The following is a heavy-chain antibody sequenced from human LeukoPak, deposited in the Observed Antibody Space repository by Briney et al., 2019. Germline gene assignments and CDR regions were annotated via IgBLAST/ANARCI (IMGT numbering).Heavy chain of an antibody. CDR2: IYYSGST. Sequence: PSETLSLTCAVSNYSISSGFYWAWVRQPPGKGLEWIGNIYYSGSTYCNPSLKSRIIISVDTSKNQFSLKLRSVTAADTAVYYCARAFDYNWFNPRGQGTLVTVSS. CDR3: ARAFDYNWFNP. CDR1: NYSISSGFY. V-gene: IGHV4-38-2*01. D-gene: IGHD3-9*01. J-gene: IGHJ5*02.